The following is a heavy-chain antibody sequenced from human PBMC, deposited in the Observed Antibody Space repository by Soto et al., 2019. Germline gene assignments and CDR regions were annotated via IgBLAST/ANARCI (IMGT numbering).Heavy chain of an antibody. CDR3: AHSLIGYYYDSSGSNWFDP. Sequence: QITLKESGPPLVKPTQTLTLTCTFSGFSLSTSGVGVGWIRQPPGKALEWLALIYWDDDKRYSPSLKSRLTITKDTSKTQVVLTMTNMDPVDTATYYCAHSLIGYYYDSSGSNWFDPWGQGTLVTVSS. CDR1: GFSLSTSGVG. CDR2: IYWDDDK. D-gene: IGHD3-22*01. J-gene: IGHJ5*02. V-gene: IGHV2-5*02.